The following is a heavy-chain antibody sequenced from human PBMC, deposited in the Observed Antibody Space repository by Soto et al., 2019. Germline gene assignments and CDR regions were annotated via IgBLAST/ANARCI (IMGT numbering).Heavy chain of an antibody. CDR2: TGSGTGPG. CDR3: ARRDSGGFYRFFAS. CDR1: GGSLSTNP. Sequence: GASVKVSCKASGGSLSTNPISWVRQAPGQGLEWMGGTGSGTGPGNHAQKFQGRLTVTADKSTSTVYMELTNLSSEDTAVYYCARRDSGGFYRFFASWGQGTLVTVSS. D-gene: IGHD2-15*01. V-gene: IGHV1-69*06. J-gene: IGHJ4*02.